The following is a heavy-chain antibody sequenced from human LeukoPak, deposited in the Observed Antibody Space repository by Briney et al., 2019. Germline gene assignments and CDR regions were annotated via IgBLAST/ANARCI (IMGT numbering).Heavy chain of an antibody. Sequence: SESLSLTCAVYGGSFSGYYWSWIRQPPGKGQKWLREIKHSGSNIFNPFLKSLVTISVDTSKSQCSLRLSSVTAADTAVYYCTRGRLEAGIYSGVDYWGQGTLVTVSS. CDR3: TRGRLEAGIYSGVDY. CDR1: GGSFSGYY. CDR2: IKHSGSN. V-gene: IGHV4-34*01. J-gene: IGHJ4*02. D-gene: IGHD5-12*01.